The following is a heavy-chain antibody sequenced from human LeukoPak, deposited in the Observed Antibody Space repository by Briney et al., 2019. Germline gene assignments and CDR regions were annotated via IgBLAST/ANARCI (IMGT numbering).Heavy chain of an antibody. CDR2: FYYSGRP. D-gene: IGHD3-22*01. CDR1: GGSISSSSYY. V-gene: IGHV4-39*01. Sequence: SETLSLTCTVSGGSISSSSYYWGWLRQPPGRGREGIGSFYYSGRPYYHPSLTSRVTISVDTSKNQFSLKLSSVTAADTAVYYCARSVTMIVVVMLDWGQGTLVTVSS. CDR3: ARSVTMIVVVMLD. J-gene: IGHJ4*02.